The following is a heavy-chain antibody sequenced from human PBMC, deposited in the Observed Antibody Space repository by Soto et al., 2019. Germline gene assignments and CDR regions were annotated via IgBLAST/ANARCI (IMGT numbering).Heavy chain of an antibody. CDR1: GGSISSYY. D-gene: IGHD3-3*01. V-gene: IGHV4-59*01. Sequence: LVPLSLTCSVAGGSISSYYWSWIRQPPGKGLEWIGYIYYSGSANYNPSLKSRVTISVDTSKNQFSLKLSSVTAADTAVYYCARGLPYYDFWSGYYTANGFDYWGQGTLVTVSS. CDR2: IYYSGSA. CDR3: ARGLPYYDFWSGYYTANGFDY. J-gene: IGHJ4*02.